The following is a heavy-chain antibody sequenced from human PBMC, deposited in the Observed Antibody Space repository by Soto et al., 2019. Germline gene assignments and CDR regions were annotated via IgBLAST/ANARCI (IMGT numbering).Heavy chain of an antibody. D-gene: IGHD3-3*01. V-gene: IGHV1-69*13. CDR3: ARSGIRIFGVVPRDDAGEI. CDR1: GGTFSSYA. Sequence: SVKVSCKASGGTFSSYAISWVRQAPGQGLEWMGGIIPIFGTANYAQKFQGRVTITADESTSTAYMELSSLRSEDTAVYYCARSGIRIFGVVPRDDAGEIWGQGTMVTV. CDR2: IIPIFGTA. J-gene: IGHJ3*02.